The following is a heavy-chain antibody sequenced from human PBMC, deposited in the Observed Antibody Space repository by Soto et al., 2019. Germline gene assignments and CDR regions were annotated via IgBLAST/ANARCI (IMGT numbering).Heavy chain of an antibody. CDR1: GYTFTGYY. D-gene: IGHD6-6*01. V-gene: IGHV1-2*04. CDR2: INPNGGGT. J-gene: IGHJ6*02. Sequence: ASVKVSCKASGYTFTGYYMHWVRQAPGQGLEWMGWINPNGGGTNYAQKFQGWVTMTRDTSISTAYMELSRLRSDDTAVYYCARYSSSPHYGMDVWGQGTTVTVSS. CDR3: ARYSSSPHYGMDV.